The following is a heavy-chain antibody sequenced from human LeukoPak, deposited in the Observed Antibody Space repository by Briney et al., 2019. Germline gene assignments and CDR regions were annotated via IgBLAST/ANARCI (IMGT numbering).Heavy chain of an antibody. J-gene: IGHJ4*02. CDR2: INPNTGGT. V-gene: IGHV1-2*02. CDR1: GYAFTDYY. Sequence: ASVKVSCKTSGYAFTDYYVHWVRQAPGQGLEWLGRINPNTGGTKYAQKFQGRVTLTRDTSIDTVYLELSSLKSDDTAVYYCARDPGHDTSNYGGLDFWGQGTLVTVSS. D-gene: IGHD4-11*01. CDR3: ARDPGHDTSNYGGLDF.